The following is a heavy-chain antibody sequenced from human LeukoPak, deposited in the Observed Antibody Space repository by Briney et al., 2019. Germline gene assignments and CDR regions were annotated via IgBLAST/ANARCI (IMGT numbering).Heavy chain of an antibody. D-gene: IGHD6-25*01. CDR3: AREAAGFDY. CDR1: GFTFSDYY. CDR2: ISPSSDIM. Sequence: SGGSLRLSCAASGFTFSDYYMHWIRQAPGKGLEWISYISPSSDIMFYTDSVKGRFTISRDNAKNSLYLQMNSLRAEDTAVYYCAREAAGFDYWGQGTLVTVSS. V-gene: IGHV3-11*01. J-gene: IGHJ4*02.